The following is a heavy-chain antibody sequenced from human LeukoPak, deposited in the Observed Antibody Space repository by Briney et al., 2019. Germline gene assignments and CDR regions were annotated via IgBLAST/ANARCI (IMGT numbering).Heavy chain of an antibody. Sequence: PGGSLRLSCVASGFTFSSYNMHWVRQAPGKGLEWISFISSSGSSIHYADSVKGRFTVSRDNAKNSLYLQMNSLRVEDTAVYFCARRLDSWDQGTLVTVSS. CDR1: GFTFSSYN. J-gene: IGHJ4*02. V-gene: IGHV3-48*01. CDR3: ARRLDS. CDR2: ISSSGSSI.